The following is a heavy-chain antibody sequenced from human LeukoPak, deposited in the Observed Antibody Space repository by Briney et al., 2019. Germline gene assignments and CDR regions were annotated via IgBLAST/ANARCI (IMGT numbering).Heavy chain of an antibody. D-gene: IGHD6-13*01. CDR3: AKDFEGIAAAGYFDY. CDR2: ISGSGGST. V-gene: IGHV3-23*01. Sequence: GGTLRLSCAASGFTFSSHGMSWVRQAPGKGLEWASAISGSGGSTYYADSVKGRFTISRDNSENTLYLQMNSLRAEDTAVYYCAKDFEGIAAAGYFDYWGQGTLVTVSS. CDR1: GFTFSSHG. J-gene: IGHJ4*02.